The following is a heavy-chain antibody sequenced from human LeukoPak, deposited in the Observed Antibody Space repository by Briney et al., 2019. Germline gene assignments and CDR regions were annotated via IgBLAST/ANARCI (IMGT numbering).Heavy chain of an antibody. CDR2: IKSKTDGGTT. V-gene: IGHV3-15*01. CDR1: GFTFSNAW. CDR3: TTSIVAAVEDNDY. Sequence: GGSLRLSCAASGFTFSNAWMSWVRQAPGKGLEWVGRIKSKTDGGTTDYAAPVKGRFTISRDDSKHTLYLQMNSLKTEDTAVYYCTTSIVAAVEDNDYWGQGTLVTVSS. D-gene: IGHD6-13*01. J-gene: IGHJ4*02.